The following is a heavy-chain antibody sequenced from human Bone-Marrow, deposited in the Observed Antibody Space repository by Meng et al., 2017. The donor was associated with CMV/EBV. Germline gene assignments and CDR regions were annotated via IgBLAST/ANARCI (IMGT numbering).Heavy chain of an antibody. CDR2: IGTAGDT. V-gene: IGHV3-13*03. D-gene: IGHD5/OR15-5a*01. CDR3: ARDRGFPISRYGMDV. Sequence: GGSLRLSCAACGFTFSSYDMHWVRQATGKGLEWVSAIGTAGDTYYPGSVKGQFTISRENAKNSLYLQMNSLRAGDTAVYYCARDRGFPISRYGMDVWGQGTTVTVSS. J-gene: IGHJ6*02. CDR1: GFTFSSYD.